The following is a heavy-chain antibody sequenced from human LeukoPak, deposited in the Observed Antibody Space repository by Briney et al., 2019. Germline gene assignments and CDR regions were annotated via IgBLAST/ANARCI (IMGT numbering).Heavy chain of an antibody. CDR1: GFTFISYS. CDR2: INSGSSTM. V-gene: IGHV3-48*02. D-gene: IGHD3-10*01. Sequence: GGSLRLSCAASGFTFISYSMTWVRQAAGKGLEWVSYINSGSSTMYYADSVKGRFTISRDNGKTSLYLQMNRLRDEDTAVYYCARVIAVVRGGGLSYYYAMDVWGQGTTVTVSS. CDR3: ARVIAVVRGGGLSYYYAMDV. J-gene: IGHJ6*02.